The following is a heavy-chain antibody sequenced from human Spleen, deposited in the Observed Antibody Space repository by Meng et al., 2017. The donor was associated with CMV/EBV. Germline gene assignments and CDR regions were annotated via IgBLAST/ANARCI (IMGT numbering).Heavy chain of an antibody. CDR3: ARGIGASGYYFDN. CDR2: ISTHNGNT. Sequence: ASVKVSCKASGYTFSNYVISWVRQAPGQGLEWMGWISTHNGNTNYVQKLQGRVTMTTDTSTSTAYMELRGLRSDDAAVYYCARGIGASGYYFDNWGQGTLVTVSS. J-gene: IGHJ4*02. CDR1: GYTFSNYV. D-gene: IGHD4-17*01. V-gene: IGHV1-18*04.